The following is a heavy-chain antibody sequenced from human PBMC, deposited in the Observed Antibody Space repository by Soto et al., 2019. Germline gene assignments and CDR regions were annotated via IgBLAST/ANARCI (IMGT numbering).Heavy chain of an antibody. J-gene: IGHJ4*02. V-gene: IGHV4-34*01. CDR2: INHDGIT. CDR1: GGSFSGYY. CDR3: AGRYCTGGSCYRP. D-gene: IGHD2-15*01. Sequence: QVPLQQWGAGLLKPSETLSLTCAISGGSFSGYYWSWIRQPPGKGLEWIGKINHDGITNYNPSLKSRVTISLDTSKNQFSLKLTSVTAADTAVYSCAGRYCTGGSCYRPWGQGTLVTVSS.